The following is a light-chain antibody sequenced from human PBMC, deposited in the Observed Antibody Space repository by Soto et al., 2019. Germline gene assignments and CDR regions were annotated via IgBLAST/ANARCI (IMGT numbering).Light chain of an antibody. J-gene: IGKJ1*01. Sequence: DIQMTQSPSTLSASVGHRVTITCRASQSISNWLAWYQQKPGKAPKLLIYKASSLESGVPSRFSGSGSGTEFTLTISSLQPDDFATYHCQQYNSYSTWTFGQGTKVDIK. CDR2: KAS. V-gene: IGKV1-5*03. CDR1: QSISNW. CDR3: QQYNSYSTWT.